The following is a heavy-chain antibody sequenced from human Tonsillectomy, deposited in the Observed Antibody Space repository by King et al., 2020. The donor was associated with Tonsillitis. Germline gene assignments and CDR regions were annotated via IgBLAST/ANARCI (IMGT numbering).Heavy chain of an antibody. J-gene: IGHJ6*02. D-gene: IGHD4-17*01. CDR3: ARIVTLMTTTDFYCGMDV. V-gene: IGHV2-26*01. CDR1: GFSLSNARMG. CDR2: IFSNDEK. Sequence: VTLKESGPVLVKPTETLTLTCTVSGFSLSNARMGVSWIRQPPGKALEWLAHIFSNDEKSYSTSLKSRLTISKDTSKSQVVLTMTNMDPVDTATYYCARIVTLMTTTDFYCGMDVWGQGTTVTVSS.